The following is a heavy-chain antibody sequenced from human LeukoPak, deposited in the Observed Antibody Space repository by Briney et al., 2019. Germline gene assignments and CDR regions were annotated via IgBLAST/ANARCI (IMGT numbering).Heavy chain of an antibody. CDR3: ASAGYCSSTSCQHYYYYMDV. J-gene: IGHJ6*03. Sequence: QAGGSLRLSCAASGFTFSSYGMHWVRQAPGKGLEWVAVIWYDGSNKYYADSVKGRFTISRDNAKNSLYLQMNSLRAEGTAVYYCASAGYCSSTSCQHYYYYMDVWGKGTTVTVSS. CDR2: IWYDGSNK. D-gene: IGHD2-2*01. V-gene: IGHV3-33*03. CDR1: GFTFSSYG.